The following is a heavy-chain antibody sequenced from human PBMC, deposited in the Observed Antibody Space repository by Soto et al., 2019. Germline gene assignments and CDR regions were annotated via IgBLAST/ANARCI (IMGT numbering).Heavy chain of an antibody. CDR3: GRDPYSGARYYLEL. J-gene: IGHJ4*02. V-gene: IGHV3-33*01. Sequence: XGSLRLPFATSGFTFSNYCIDWVRQAPGKGLEWVAVKWFFASGGNEYYADSVKGRFAISRDDSKQTAYLEMKSLRAEDTAVYYCGRDPYSGARYYLELWGQGTQVTSPQ. CDR2: KWFFASGGNE. CDR1: GFTFSNYC. D-gene: IGHD1-26*01.